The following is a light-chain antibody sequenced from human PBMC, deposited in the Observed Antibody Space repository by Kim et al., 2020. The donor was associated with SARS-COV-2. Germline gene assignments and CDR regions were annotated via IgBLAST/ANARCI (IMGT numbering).Light chain of an antibody. Sequence: VSPGDRAPLSCRASQSISSTLAWYQQRPGQAPRLLIYGASTRATGVPARFSGSGSGTEFTLTISSLQSEDFAVYYCQQYNRWPRTFGQGTKVDIK. J-gene: IGKJ1*01. CDR2: GAS. CDR3: QQYNRWPRT. CDR1: QSISST. V-gene: IGKV3-15*01.